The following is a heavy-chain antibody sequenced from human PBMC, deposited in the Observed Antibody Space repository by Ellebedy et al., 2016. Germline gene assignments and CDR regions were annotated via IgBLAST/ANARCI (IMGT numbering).Heavy chain of an antibody. CDR3: GRGQDMSTSSVDY. CDR1: GGTFSTYA. D-gene: IGHD5-24*01. J-gene: IGHJ4*02. V-gene: IGHV1-69*13. CDR2: IIPVFGAP. Sequence: SVKVSXXASGGTFSTYAFNWVRQAPGQGLEWMGGIIPVFGAPNYAQKFQGSVTITADESTSTAYMELSSLRSEDTAVYYCGRGQDMSTSSVDYWGQGTLVTVSS.